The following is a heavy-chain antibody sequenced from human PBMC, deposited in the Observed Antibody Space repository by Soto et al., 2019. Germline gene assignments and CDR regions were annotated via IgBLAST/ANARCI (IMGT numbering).Heavy chain of an antibody. CDR1: GGSISSYY. D-gene: IGHD2-2*01. Sequence: SETLPLTCTVSGGSISSYYWSWIRQPPGKGLEWIGYIYYSGSTNYNPSLKSRVIISIDTSKKQFSLILTSVTAADTAVYYCARLGGHCSSSSCFGFYVMDVWGQGTTVTVSS. CDR3: ARLGGHCSSSSCFGFYVMDV. V-gene: IGHV4-59*08. CDR2: IYYSGST. J-gene: IGHJ6*02.